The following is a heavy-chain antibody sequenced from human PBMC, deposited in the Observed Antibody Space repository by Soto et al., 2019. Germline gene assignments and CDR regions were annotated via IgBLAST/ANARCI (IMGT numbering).Heavy chain of an antibody. Sequence: ASVKVSCKTSGFAFGNSAAQWVRQARGQRLEWMGWIVVGSGSTNYEQRFQQRVTITGDMSTSTVHMELSCLSSEDTAVYYCAAELYSGGTCCSFDIWGQGTMVTVSS. CDR3: AAELYSGGTCCSFDI. CDR2: IVVGSGST. D-gene: IGHD2-15*01. V-gene: IGHV1-58*01. J-gene: IGHJ3*02. CDR1: GFAFGNSA.